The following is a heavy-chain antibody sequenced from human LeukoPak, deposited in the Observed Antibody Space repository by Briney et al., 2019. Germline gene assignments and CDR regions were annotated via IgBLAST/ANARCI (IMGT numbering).Heavy chain of an antibody. J-gene: IGHJ5*02. Sequence: GGPLSFSCEAPGFTFSSNWMSWFPKAPGKGLEWVANIKQDGSEKYYVDSVKGRFTISRDNAENSLYLQMNSLRAEDTAVYYCARDAAGYDPWGQGALVTVSS. CDR1: GFTFSSNW. CDR3: ARDAAGYDP. CDR2: IKQDGSEK. V-gene: IGHV3-7*01. D-gene: IGHD6-13*01.